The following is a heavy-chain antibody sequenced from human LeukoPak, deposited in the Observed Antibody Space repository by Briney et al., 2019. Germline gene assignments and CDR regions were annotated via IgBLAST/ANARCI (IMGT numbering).Heavy chain of an antibody. CDR2: ISGSGGST. D-gene: IGHD1-26*01. CDR1: GFTFSSYA. Sequence: GGSLRLSCAASGFTFSSYAMSWVRQAPGKGLEWVSAISGSGGSTYYADSVKGRFTISRDNSKNTLYPQMNSLRAEDTAVYYCAKAEVGATIPNWFDPWGQGTLVTVSS. V-gene: IGHV3-23*01. CDR3: AKAEVGATIPNWFDP. J-gene: IGHJ5*02.